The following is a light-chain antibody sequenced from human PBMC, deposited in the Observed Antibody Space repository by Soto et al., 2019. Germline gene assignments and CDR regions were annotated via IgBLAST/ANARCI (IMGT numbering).Light chain of an antibody. CDR1: QSLLHSDGYNY. CDR2: LRS. Sequence: DIVMTRSPLPLPVTPGEPASISCRASQSLLHSDGYNYVDWYLQKPGQSPQLLIYLRSNRASGVPDRLSGSGSGTDFTLKISRVEAEDVGVYFCMQSLHTPPTFGGGTKVEIK. J-gene: IGKJ4*01. V-gene: IGKV2-28*01. CDR3: MQSLHTPPT.